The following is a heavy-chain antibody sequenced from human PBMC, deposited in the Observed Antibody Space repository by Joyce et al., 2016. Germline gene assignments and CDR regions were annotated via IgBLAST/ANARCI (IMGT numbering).Heavy chain of an antibody. J-gene: IGHJ3*02. V-gene: IGHV4-59*01. CDR3: AREIMTARDYGDTDAFEI. CDR1: GGSLRSYY. D-gene: IGHD4-17*01. Sequence: QVQLQESGPGLVKPSETLSLTCTVSGGSLRSYYWSWIRQLPGKGLEWIGYIYYSGSTTYNPSLKSRVTISIDTSNNEFSLRLTSVTAADTALYYCAREIMTARDYGDTDAFEIWGLGTMVTVSS. CDR2: IYYSGST.